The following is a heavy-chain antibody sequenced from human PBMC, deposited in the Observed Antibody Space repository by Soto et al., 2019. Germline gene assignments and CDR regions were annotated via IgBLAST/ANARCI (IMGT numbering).Heavy chain of an antibody. J-gene: IGHJ4*02. Sequence: EVQLLESGGGLLQPGVSLRLSCAASGFTFSSYGMSWVRQAPGKGLEWVSAISSSGGSAYYADSVKGRFTISRDNSKNTLDPQMNSLIAADTAVYYCARGATSTSFWGQGTLVTVSS. CDR3: ARGATSTSF. CDR1: GFTFSSYG. CDR2: ISSSGGSA. V-gene: IGHV3-23*01.